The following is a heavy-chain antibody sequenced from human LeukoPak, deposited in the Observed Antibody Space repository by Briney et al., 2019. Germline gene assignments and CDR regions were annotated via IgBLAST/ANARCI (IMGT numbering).Heavy chain of an antibody. Sequence: GGSLRLSCAASGFTLSRYTMNWVRQAPGKGLEWVSSISSTTDYIYYADSVKGRFTISRDDAKNSLYLQMNSLRAEDTAVFYCAKSRADGYTAASRPGAYDFWGQGTMVTVSS. CDR2: ISSTTDYI. J-gene: IGHJ3*01. CDR3: AKSRADGYTAASRPGAYDF. V-gene: IGHV3-21*01. D-gene: IGHD6-13*01. CDR1: GFTLSRYT.